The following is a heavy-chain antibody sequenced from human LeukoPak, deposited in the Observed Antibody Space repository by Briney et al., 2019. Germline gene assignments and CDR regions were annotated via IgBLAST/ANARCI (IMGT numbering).Heavy chain of an antibody. CDR3: ARRRVVVASTDGASGAFDI. Sequence: SETLSLTCTVSGGSISSSSYYWGWIRQPPGKGLEWIGSIYYSGSTYYNPSLKSRVTISVDTSKNQFSLKLSSVTAADTAVYFCARRRVVVASTDGASGAFDIWGQGTMVTDSS. CDR1: GGSISSSSYY. V-gene: IGHV4-39*07. CDR2: IYYSGST. J-gene: IGHJ3*02. D-gene: IGHD2-15*01.